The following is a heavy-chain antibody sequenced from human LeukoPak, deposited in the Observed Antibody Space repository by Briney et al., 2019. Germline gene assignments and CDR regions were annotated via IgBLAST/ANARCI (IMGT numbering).Heavy chain of an antibody. CDR3: ARVRDGYNFHYFDY. V-gene: IGHV4-59*01. D-gene: IGHD5-24*01. Sequence: SETLSLTCTVSGGSISSYYWSWIRQPPGKGLEWIGYIYYSGSTNHNPSLKSRVTISVDASKNQSSLKLSSVTAADTAVYYCARVRDGYNFHYFDYWGQGTLVTVSS. CDR1: GGSISSYY. J-gene: IGHJ4*02. CDR2: IYYSGST.